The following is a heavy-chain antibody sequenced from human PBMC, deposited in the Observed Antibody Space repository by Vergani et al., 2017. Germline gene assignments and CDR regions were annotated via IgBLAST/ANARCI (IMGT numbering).Heavy chain of an antibody. V-gene: IGHV3-23*01. CDR3: ARVIPDCSGGSCYYFDY. D-gene: IGHD2-15*01. CDR1: GFTFSSYA. J-gene: IGHJ4*02. Sequence: EVQLLESGGGLVQPGGSLRLSCAASGFTFSSYAMSWVRQAPGKGLEWVSAISGSGGSTYYADSVKGRFTISRDNSKNTLYLQMNSLRAEDTAVYYCARVIPDCSGGSCYYFDYWGQGTLVTVSS. CDR2: ISGSGGST.